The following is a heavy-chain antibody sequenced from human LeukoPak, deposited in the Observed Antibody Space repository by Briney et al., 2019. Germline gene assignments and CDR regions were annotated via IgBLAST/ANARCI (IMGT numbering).Heavy chain of an antibody. Sequence: PSETLSLTCAVYGGSFSGYYWSWIRQPPGKRLEWVGESNDSGGTNYNPSLKSRVTISADKSKNQVSLRLTSVTAADTAVYYCARLSVIVGAALEYYYYYMDVWGQGTTVTVSS. J-gene: IGHJ6*03. CDR2: SNDSGGT. D-gene: IGHD1-26*01. CDR1: GGSFSGYY. CDR3: ARLSVIVGAALEYYYYYMDV. V-gene: IGHV4-34*01.